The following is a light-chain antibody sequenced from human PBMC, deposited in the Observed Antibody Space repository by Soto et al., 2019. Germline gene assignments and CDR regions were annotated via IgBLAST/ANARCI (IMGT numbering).Light chain of an antibody. Sequence: DIQLTQAPSFLSASVGDRVTITCRASQGISSYLAWYQQKPGKAPELLIYAASTLQSGVPSRFSGSGSGTEYTLTLSSLQPEDFAIYYCQQLNSYPITFGQGTRLEIK. V-gene: IGKV1-9*01. CDR1: QGISSY. CDR2: AAS. J-gene: IGKJ5*01. CDR3: QQLNSYPIT.